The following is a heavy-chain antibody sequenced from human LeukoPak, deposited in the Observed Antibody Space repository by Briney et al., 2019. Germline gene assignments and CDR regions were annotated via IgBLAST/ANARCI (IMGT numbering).Heavy chain of an antibody. D-gene: IGHD4-17*01. Sequence: PSETLSLTCTVSGGSISDFYWNCIRQPPGNGLEWIGYTYYGGSTKYNPSLKSRVTISIDTSKNQFSLKLSSVTTADTAVYYCARSGGHYGDYPWFDPWGQGSLVTVSS. J-gene: IGHJ5*02. CDR2: TYYGGST. CDR1: GGSISDFY. CDR3: ARSGGHYGDYPWFDP. V-gene: IGHV4-59*01.